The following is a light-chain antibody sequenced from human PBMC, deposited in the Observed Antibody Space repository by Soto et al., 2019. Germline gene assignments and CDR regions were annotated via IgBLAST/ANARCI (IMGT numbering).Light chain of an antibody. CDR2: EVS. Sequence: QSALTQPPSASGSPGQSVTISCTGTSSDVGDYNYVSWYQHHPGKAPKLMIYEVSKRPSGVPDRFSGSKSGTTASLTVSGLQADDEADYYCSSYAGSNNFVVFGGGTKLTVL. V-gene: IGLV2-8*01. CDR1: SSDVGDYNY. CDR3: SSYAGSNNFVV. J-gene: IGLJ2*01.